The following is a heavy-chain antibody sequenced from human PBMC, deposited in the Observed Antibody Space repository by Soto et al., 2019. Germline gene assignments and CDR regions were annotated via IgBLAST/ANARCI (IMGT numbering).Heavy chain of an antibody. V-gene: IGHV3-21*01. D-gene: IGHD6-19*01. J-gene: IGHJ6*02. CDR1: GFTFSSYS. CDR2: ISSSSSYI. CDR3: ARVSAVAGFYYYGMDV. Sequence: WGSLRLSCAASGFTFSSYSMNWVRQAPGKGLEWVSSISSSSSYIYYADSVKGRFTISRDNAKNSLYLQMNSLRAEDTAVHYCARVSAVAGFYYYGMDVWGQGTTVTVSS.